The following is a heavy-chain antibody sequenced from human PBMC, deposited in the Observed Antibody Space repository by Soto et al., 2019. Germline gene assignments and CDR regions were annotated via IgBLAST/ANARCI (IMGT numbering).Heavy chain of an antibody. J-gene: IGHJ6*02. CDR1: GGSISSGDYY. V-gene: IGHV4-30-4*01. Sequence: SETLSLTCTVSGGSISSGDYYWSWIRQPPGKGLEWIGYIYYSGSTYYNPSLKSRVTISVDTSKNQFSLKLSSVTAADTAVYYCARGFNSGYYYYYGMDVWGQGTTVTVSS. CDR2: IYYSGST. CDR3: ARGFNSGYYYYYGMDV. D-gene: IGHD3-10*01.